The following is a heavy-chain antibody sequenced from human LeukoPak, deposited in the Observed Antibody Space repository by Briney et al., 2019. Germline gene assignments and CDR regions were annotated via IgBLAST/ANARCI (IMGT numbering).Heavy chain of an antibody. V-gene: IGHV3-30*18. CDR2: ISYDGSNK. CDR3: AKGGLAAAWFTFDY. Sequence: GGSLRLSCAASGLTFSSYGMHWVRQAPGKGLEWVAVISYDGSNKYYADSVKGRFTISRDNSKNTLYLQMNSLRAEDTAVYYCAKGGLAAAWFTFDYWGQGTLVTVSS. CDR1: GLTFSSYG. D-gene: IGHD6-13*01. J-gene: IGHJ4*02.